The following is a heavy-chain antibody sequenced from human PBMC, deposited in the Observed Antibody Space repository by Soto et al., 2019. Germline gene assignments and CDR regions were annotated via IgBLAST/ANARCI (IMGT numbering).Heavy chain of an antibody. CDR3: ARGGGSDSFDY. V-gene: IGHV4-30-2*01. D-gene: IGHD1-26*01. CDR2: INHLETT. CDR1: GSSISFGGYS. Sequence: SESLYLTCPGSGSSISFGGYSWSWIRQTPGKGLEWIGYINHLETTFYNPSFESRLTLSIDRAKNQFSLKLHSMSAADRAVYFCARGGGSDSFDYWGQGILVTVSS. J-gene: IGHJ4*02.